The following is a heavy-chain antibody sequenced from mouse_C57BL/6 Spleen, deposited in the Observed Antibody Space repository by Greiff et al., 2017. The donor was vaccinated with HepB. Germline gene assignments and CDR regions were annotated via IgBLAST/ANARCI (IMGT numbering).Heavy chain of an antibody. Sequence: QVQLKQPGAELVKPGASVKLSCKASGYTFTSYWMHWVKQRPGQGLEWIGMIHPNSGSTNYNEKFKSKATLTVDKSSSTAYMQLSSLTSEGSAVYCCAKGGYEYAMDTWGQGNPVTASS. CDR1: GYTFTSYW. CDR3: AKGGYEYAMDT. V-gene: IGHV1-64*01. D-gene: IGHD2-2*01. J-gene: IGHJ4*01. CDR2: IHPNSGST.